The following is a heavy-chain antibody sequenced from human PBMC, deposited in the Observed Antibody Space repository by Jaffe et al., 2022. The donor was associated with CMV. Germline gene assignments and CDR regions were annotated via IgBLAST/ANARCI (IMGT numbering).Heavy chain of an antibody. D-gene: IGHD6-13*01. CDR3: ARGEGIAAAGTLSFYYYYGMDV. V-gene: IGHV1-2*02. CDR1: GYTFTGYY. CDR2: INPNSGGT. Sequence: QVQLVQSGAEVKKPGASVKVSCKASGYTFTGYYMHWVRQAPGQGLEWMGWINPNSGGTNYAQKFQGRVTMTRDTSISTAYMELSRLRSDDTAVYYCARGEGIAAAGTLSFYYYYGMDVWGQGTTVTVSS. J-gene: IGHJ6*02.